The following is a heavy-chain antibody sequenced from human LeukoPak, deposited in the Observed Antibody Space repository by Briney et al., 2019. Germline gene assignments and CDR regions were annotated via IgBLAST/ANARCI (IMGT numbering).Heavy chain of an antibody. Sequence: AGGSLRLSCAAPGFTFSSYAMSWVRQAPGKGLEWVSAISGSSGSTYYADSVKGRFTISRDNSKNTLYLQMNSLRAEDTAVYYCAKEEQQLVRVFDYWGQGTLVTVSS. CDR1: GFTFSSYA. J-gene: IGHJ4*02. D-gene: IGHD6-13*01. CDR3: AKEEQQLVRVFDY. CDR2: ISGSSGST. V-gene: IGHV3-23*01.